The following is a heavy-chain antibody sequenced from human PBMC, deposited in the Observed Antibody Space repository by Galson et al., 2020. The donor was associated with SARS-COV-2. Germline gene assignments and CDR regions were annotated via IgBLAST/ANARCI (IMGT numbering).Heavy chain of an antibody. CDR3: ARNNWNFGPTRDYYYYYMDV. Sequence: SETLSLTCSVSGGSISPYYWSWIRQPPGKGLEWIAYIYYSGTTNYSPSLKSRVTISVDTSKSQFSLKLSSVTAADTAVYYCARNNWNFGPTRDYYYYYMDVWGKGTTVTVSS. D-gene: IGHD1-7*01. CDR1: GGSISPYY. V-gene: IGHV4-59*01. J-gene: IGHJ6*03. CDR2: IYYSGTT.